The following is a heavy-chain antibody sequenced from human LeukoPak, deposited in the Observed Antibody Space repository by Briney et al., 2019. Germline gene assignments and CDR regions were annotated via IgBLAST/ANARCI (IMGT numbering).Heavy chain of an antibody. CDR2: IKQDGSEK. D-gene: IGHD6-6*01. V-gene: IGHV3-7*01. CDR3: ATSIAARGFDY. J-gene: IGHJ4*02. CDR1: GFTFSNYW. Sequence: GGSLRLSCAASGFTFSNYWMSWVRQAPGKGLEWVANIKQDGSEKYYVDSVKGRFTISRDNAKNSLYLQMNSLRAEDTAVYYCATSIAARGFDYWGQGTLVTVSS.